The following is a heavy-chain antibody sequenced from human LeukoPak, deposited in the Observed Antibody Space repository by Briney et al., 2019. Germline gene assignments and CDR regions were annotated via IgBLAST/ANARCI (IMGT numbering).Heavy chain of an antibody. CDR3: ARDNGDY. Sequence: PSETLSLTYTVSGGSISSYYWSWIRQPPGKGLEWIGYIYYSGSTNYNPSLKSRVTISVDTSKNQFSLKLSSVTAADTAVYYCARDNGDYWGQGTLVTVSS. CDR2: IYYSGST. D-gene: IGHD3-16*02. J-gene: IGHJ4*02. CDR1: GGSISSYY. V-gene: IGHV4-59*01.